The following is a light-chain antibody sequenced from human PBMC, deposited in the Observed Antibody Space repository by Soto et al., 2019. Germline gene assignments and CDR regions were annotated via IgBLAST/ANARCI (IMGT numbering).Light chain of an antibody. CDR2: LGS. Sequence: DVVLTQSPLSLPLALGQPASISCRSSQSLLHSNGYNYLDWYLQKPGQSPQLLIYLGSNRASGVPDRFSGSGSGTDFTLKISRVEAEDVGVYYCMQPLQSWTFGQGTKVDIK. V-gene: IGKV2-28*01. CDR1: QSLLHSNGYNY. J-gene: IGKJ1*01. CDR3: MQPLQSWT.